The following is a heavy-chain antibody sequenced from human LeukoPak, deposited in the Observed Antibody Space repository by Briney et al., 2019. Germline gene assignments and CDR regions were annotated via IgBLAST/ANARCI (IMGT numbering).Heavy chain of an antibody. J-gene: IGHJ4*02. CDR2: IIPILGIA. CDR1: GGTFSSYA. Sequence: SVKVSCKASGGTFSSYAISWVRQAPGQGLEWMGRIIPILGIANYAQKLQGRVTMTTDTSTSTAYMELKSLRSDDTAVYYCARDAWENYGDRDELCCDYWGQGTLVTVSS. CDR3: ARDAWENYGDRDELCCDY. V-gene: IGHV1-69*04. D-gene: IGHD4-17*01.